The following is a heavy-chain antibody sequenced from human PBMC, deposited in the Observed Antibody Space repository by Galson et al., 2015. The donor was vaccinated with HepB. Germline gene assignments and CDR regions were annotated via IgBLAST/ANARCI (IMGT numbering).Heavy chain of an antibody. J-gene: IGHJ4*02. D-gene: IGHD3-22*01. Sequence: SVKVSCKASGYTFTGHYMHWVRQAPGQGLEWMGRINPNSGGTNYAQKFQGRVTMTRDTSISTAYMELNRLRSDDTAVYYCARDLRRITMIVLPLGYWGQGTLVTVSS. V-gene: IGHV1-2*06. CDR1: GYTFTGHY. CDR2: INPNSGGT. CDR3: ARDLRRITMIVLPLGY.